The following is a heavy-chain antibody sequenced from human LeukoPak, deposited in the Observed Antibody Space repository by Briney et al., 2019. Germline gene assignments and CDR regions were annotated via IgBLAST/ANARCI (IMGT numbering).Heavy chain of an antibody. CDR1: GGSISSSSYY. Sequence: TPSETLSLTCTVSGGSISSSSYYWGWIRQPPGKGLEWIGSIYYSGSTYYNPSLKSRVTISVDTSKNQFSLKLSSVTAADTAVYYCARHSGARRRIVGATSPNWFDPWGQGTLVTVSS. J-gene: IGHJ5*02. V-gene: IGHV4-39*01. CDR2: IYYSGST. D-gene: IGHD1-26*01. CDR3: ARHSGARRRIVGATSPNWFDP.